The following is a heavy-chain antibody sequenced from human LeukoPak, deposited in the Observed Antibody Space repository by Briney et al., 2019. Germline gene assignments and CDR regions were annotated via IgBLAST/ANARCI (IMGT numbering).Heavy chain of an antibody. Sequence: SETLSLTCTVSGGSISSYYWSWIRQPPGKGLEWIGYIYYSGSTNYNPSLKSRVTISVDTSKNQFSLKLSSVTAADTAVYYCARHVDSGSHYGDYVFYYYYGMDVWGQGTTVTVSS. CDR3: ARHVDSGSHYGDYVFYYYYGMDV. CDR2: IYYSGST. CDR1: GGSISSYY. J-gene: IGHJ6*02. D-gene: IGHD4-17*01. V-gene: IGHV4-59*08.